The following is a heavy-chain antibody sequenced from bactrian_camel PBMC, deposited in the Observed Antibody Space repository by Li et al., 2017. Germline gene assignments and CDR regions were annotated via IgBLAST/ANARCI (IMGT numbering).Heavy chain of an antibody. V-gene: IGHV3S53*01. CDR1: PNTC. D-gene: IGHD2*01. J-gene: IGHJ4*01. Sequence: HVQLVESGEGSVQAGGSLRLSCVHSPNTCMAWFRQAPGKEREGIATIVSGGFTKHYSDSVKGRFTVSRDNSRNTVDLQMNSLNSEDTAMYYCLVGFDYWGQGTQVTVS. CDR2: IVSGGFT. CDR3: LVGFDY.